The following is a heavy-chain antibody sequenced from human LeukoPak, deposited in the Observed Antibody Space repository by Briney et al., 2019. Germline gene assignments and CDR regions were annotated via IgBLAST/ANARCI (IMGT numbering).Heavy chain of an antibody. CDR3: ARDGSYWGRSGLAS. V-gene: IGHV4-59*12. CDR1: GGSISSYY. D-gene: IGHD1-26*01. Sequence: SETLPLTCTVSGGSISSYYWSWIRQPPGRGLKGIGYIYYSGSSNYNPSLKRRVTISVDTSKNQYSLNLSSVTAADTAVYYCARDGSYWGRSGLASWGQGTMVTVSS. J-gene: IGHJ3*01. CDR2: IYYSGSS.